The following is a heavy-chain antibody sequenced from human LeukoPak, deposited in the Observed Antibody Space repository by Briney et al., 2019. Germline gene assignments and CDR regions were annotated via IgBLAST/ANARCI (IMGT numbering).Heavy chain of an antibody. J-gene: IGHJ4*02. Sequence: PGGSLRLSCTTSGFAFDDFAMSWVRQPAGKGLEWVGFIRRRAYGGAAEYAASVKGRFIISRDDSKGIAYLQMNSLKTGDTAVYYCSRNGPVDFDYWGQGSRVIVSP. CDR3: SRNGPVDFDY. CDR1: GFAFDDFA. CDR2: IRRRAYGGAA. V-gene: IGHV3-49*04.